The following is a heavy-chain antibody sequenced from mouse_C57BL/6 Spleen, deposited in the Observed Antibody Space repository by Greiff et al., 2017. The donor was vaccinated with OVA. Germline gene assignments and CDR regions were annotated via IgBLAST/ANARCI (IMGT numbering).Heavy chain of an antibody. D-gene: IGHD2-4*01. Sequence: EVKLMESGGGLVKPGGSLKLSCAASGFTFSDYGMHWVRQAPEKGLEWVAYISSGSSTIYYADTVKGRFTISRDNAKNTLFLQMTSLRSEDTAMYYCARTLYEDDEDYYAMDYGGQGTSVTVSS. J-gene: IGHJ4*01. V-gene: IGHV5-17*01. CDR3: ARTLYEDDEDYYAMDY. CDR1: GFTFSDYG. CDR2: ISSGSSTI.